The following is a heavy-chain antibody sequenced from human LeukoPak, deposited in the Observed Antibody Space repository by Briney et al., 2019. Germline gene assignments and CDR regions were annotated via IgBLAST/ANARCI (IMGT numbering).Heavy chain of an antibody. CDR1: GGSFSGYY. V-gene: IGHV4-34*01. D-gene: IGHD3-16*01. CDR3: ARADYDYVWGSPQFDP. J-gene: IGHJ5*02. CDR2: INHSGST. Sequence: SETLSLTCAVYGGSFSGYYWSWIRQPPGKGLEWIGEINHSGSTNYNPSLKSRVTISVDTSKNQFSLKLSSVTAADTAVYYCARADYDYVWGSPQFDPWGQGTLVTVSS.